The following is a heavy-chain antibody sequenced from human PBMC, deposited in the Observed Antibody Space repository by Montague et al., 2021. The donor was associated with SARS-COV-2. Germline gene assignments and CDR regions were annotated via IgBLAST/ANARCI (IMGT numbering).Heavy chain of an antibody. J-gene: IGHJ5*02. V-gene: IGHV1-24*01. Sequence: SVKVSCKVSGYTLTELSMHWVRQAPGNGLEWMGGFDPEDGETIYAQKFQGRVTMTEDTSTDTAYMELSSLRSEGTAVYYCATGPGIAAAGTNWFDPWGQGTLVTVSS. CDR2: FDPEDGET. CDR1: GYTLTELS. D-gene: IGHD6-13*01. CDR3: ATGPGIAAAGTNWFDP.